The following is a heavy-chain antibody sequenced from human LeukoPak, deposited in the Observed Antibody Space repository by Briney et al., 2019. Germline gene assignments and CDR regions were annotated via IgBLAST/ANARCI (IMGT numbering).Heavy chain of an antibody. V-gene: IGHV3-48*03. CDR2: IVGSGTTI. CDR1: GFTFGSYE. CDR3: ARGVAAGDFDY. J-gene: IGHJ4*02. D-gene: IGHD1-26*01. Sequence: TGGSLRLSCAASGFTFGSYEMNWVRQAPGKGPEWVSYIVGSGTTIYYADSVKGRFTISRDNANNSLYLQMNSLRAEDTAVYYCARGVAAGDFDYWGQGTLVTVSS.